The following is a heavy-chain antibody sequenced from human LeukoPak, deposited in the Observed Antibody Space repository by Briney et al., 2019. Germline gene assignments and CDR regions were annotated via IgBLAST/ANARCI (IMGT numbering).Heavy chain of an antibody. CDR2: IYPDDSDT. D-gene: IGHD3-22*01. CDR3: ARFEVNHEDSSSFYYFDH. V-gene: IGHV5-51*01. CDR1: GYSFTSYW. J-gene: IGHJ4*02. Sequence: GESLQISCKGSGYSFTSYWIGWVRQMPGKGLEWMGIIYPDDSDTKYSPSFQGQVAFSADKSVNTAYLQWSSLKASDSAMYYCARFEVNHEDSSSFYYFDHWGQGTLVTVSS.